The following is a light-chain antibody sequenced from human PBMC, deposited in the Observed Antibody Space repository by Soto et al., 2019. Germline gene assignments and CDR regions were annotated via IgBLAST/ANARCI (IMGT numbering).Light chain of an antibody. V-gene: IGKV1-27*01. J-gene: IGKJ2*01. Sequence: DIQMTQSPSSLSASVGDRVTITCRASQDISSYLAWYQQKPGKVPQLLIYAASSLQSGVPSRFSGSRSGTEFTLTISSLQPEDFATYYCQKYNSVPYTFGQGTRLEIK. CDR2: AAS. CDR1: QDISSY. CDR3: QKYNSVPYT.